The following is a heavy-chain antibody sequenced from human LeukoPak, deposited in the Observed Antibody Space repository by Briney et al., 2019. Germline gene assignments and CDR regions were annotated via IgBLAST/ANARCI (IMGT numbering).Heavy chain of an antibody. D-gene: IGHD3-22*01. CDR3: ARAYDYYDSSGYYMDV. V-gene: IGHV4-34*01. Sequence: SETLSLTCAVYGGSFSGYYWSWIRQPPGKGLEWIGEINHSGSINCNPSLKSRVTISVDTSKNQFSLKLSSVTAADTAVYYCARAYDYYDSSGYYMDVWDKGTTVTVSS. CDR2: INHSGSI. J-gene: IGHJ6*03. CDR1: GGSFSGYY.